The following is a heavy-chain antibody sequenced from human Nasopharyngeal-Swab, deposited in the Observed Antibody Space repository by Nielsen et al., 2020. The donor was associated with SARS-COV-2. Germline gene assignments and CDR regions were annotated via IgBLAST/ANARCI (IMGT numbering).Heavy chain of an antibody. Sequence: GGSLRLSCAASGFTFSSYAMSWVRQAPGKGLEWVSAISGSGGSTYYADSVKGRFTISRDNSKNTLYLQMNSLRAEDTAVYYCARNNYGSPRVPVHLLYYYYYGMDVWGQGTTVTVSS. D-gene: IGHD4-11*01. CDR1: GFTFSSYA. CDR2: ISGSGGST. J-gene: IGHJ6*02. V-gene: IGHV3-23*01. CDR3: ARNNYGSPRVPVHLLYYYYYGMDV.